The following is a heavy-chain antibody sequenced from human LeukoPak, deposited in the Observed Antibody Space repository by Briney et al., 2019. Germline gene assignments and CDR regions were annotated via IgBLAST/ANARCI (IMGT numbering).Heavy chain of an antibody. J-gene: IGHJ4*02. D-gene: IGHD3-10*01. CDR2: ISGSGGST. CDR1: GFTFSSYA. Sequence: GGSLRLSCAASGFTFSSYAMNWVRQAPGKGLEWVSAISGSGGSTYYADSVKGRFTISRDNSKNTLYLQMNSLRAEDTAVYYCAKDIDYYGSGSPFDYWGQGTLVTVSS. CDR3: AKDIDYYGSGSPFDY. V-gene: IGHV3-23*01.